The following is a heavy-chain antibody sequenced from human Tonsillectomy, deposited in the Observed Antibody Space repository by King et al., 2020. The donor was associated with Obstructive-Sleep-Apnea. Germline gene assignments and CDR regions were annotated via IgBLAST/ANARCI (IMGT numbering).Heavy chain of an antibody. CDR1: GGSINSYY. D-gene: IGHD5-24*01. CDR2: ISYSGST. CDR3: ARDRVGRDGYNRFDY. Sequence: QLQESGPGLVKPSETLSLTCTVSGGSINSYYWSWIRQTPGKGLEWIGYISYSGSTNYNPSLKGRVTISVETSKNQFSLKLSSVTAADTAVYYCARDRVGRDGYNRFDYWGQGTLVTVSS. V-gene: IGHV4-59*01. J-gene: IGHJ4*02.